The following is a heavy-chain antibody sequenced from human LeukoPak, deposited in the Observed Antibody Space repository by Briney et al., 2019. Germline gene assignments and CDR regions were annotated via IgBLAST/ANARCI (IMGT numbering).Heavy chain of an antibody. CDR1: GGSVNSGSYY. Sequence: SETLSLTCTVSGGSVNSGSYYWSWIRQPPGQGLERIGYIFYSGSTYYNPSLKSRVTISVDTSKNQFSLKLSSVTAADTAVYYCASRSSIWSGYQDTLYYFDSWGQGTLVTVSS. CDR2: IFYSGST. V-gene: IGHV4-61*01. D-gene: IGHD3-3*01. J-gene: IGHJ4*02. CDR3: ASRSSIWSGYQDTLYYFDS.